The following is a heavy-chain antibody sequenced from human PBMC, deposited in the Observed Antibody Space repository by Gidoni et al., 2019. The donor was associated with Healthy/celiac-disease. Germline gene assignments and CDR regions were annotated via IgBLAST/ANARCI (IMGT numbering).Heavy chain of an antibody. CDR3: ARDTGEV. D-gene: IGHD2-21*01. J-gene: IGHJ4*02. CDR2: ISTSSSYR. V-gene: IGHV3-21*01. CDR1: GLSFSSYS. Sequence: EVQLVESGGGLAKPGGPLGPCCEASGLSFSSYSMNGVREAPGMGLDWVSPISTSSSYRYYADSVKGRFTISRDNAKNALYLQMSSRRAEDTAVYYCARDTGEVWGQGTLVTVSS.